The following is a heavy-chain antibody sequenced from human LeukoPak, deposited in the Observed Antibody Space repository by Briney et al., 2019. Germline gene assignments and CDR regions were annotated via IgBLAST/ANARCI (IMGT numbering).Heavy chain of an antibody. V-gene: IGHV3-30*19. J-gene: IGHJ6*02. D-gene: IGHD6-19*01. CDR1: GFTFSSYG. CDR3: ARDGLLAVADTYYYYGMDV. Sequence: GRSLRLSCAASGFTFSSYGMHWVRQAPGKGLEWVAVISYDGSNKYYADSVKGRFTISRDNSKNTLYLQMNSLRAEDTAVYYCARDGLLAVADTYYYYGMDVWGQGTTVTVSS. CDR2: ISYDGSNK.